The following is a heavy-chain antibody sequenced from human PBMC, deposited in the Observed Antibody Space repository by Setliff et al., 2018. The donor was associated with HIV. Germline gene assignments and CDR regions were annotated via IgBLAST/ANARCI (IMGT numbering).Heavy chain of an antibody. V-gene: IGHV4-59*01. CDR1: GASIGSGT. J-gene: IGHJ5*02. D-gene: IGHD2-2*01. CDR3: VRGGTSSNWFDP. Sequence: SGTLSLTCNVSGASIGSGTWSWVRQPPGKGLQWIGFIHHSSITDYNPSLSSRVTVSLDTSMNPFSLKLNSVTAADTAVYYCVRGGTSSNWFDPWGQGTLVTVSS. CDR2: IHHSSIT.